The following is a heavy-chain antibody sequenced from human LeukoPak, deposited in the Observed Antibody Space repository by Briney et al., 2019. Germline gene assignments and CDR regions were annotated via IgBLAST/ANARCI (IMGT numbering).Heavy chain of an antibody. Sequence: GGSLGLSCAASGFTVSSTYLTWVRQAPGKGLEWLSVIYSGGYTYYADSVKGRFFISRDISENMVYLQMNSLSVEATAVYFCARGRPAHYFDSWGPGTLVTVS. D-gene: IGHD6-6*01. J-gene: IGHJ4*02. CDR2: IYSGGYT. CDR3: ARGRPAHYFDS. V-gene: IGHV3-66*01. CDR1: GFTVSSTY.